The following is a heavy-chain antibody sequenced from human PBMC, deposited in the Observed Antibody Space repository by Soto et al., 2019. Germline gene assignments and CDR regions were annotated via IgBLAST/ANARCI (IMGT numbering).Heavy chain of an antibody. J-gene: IGHJ4*02. Sequence: SETLSLTWTVSGGSVTSANYYWSWIRQPTGKGLEWIGLVYSSGTTNYNPSLKSRVTISLDKSKSQFSLKLFSVTAADTAVYYCAREFAFWGQGILVTVSS. CDR3: AREFAF. V-gene: IGHV4-61*10. CDR2: VYSSGTT. CDR1: GGSVTSANYY.